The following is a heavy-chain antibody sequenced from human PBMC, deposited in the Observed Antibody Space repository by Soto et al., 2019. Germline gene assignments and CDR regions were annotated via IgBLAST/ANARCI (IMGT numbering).Heavy chain of an antibody. CDR3: ARSTYYYGSGSSNDAFDI. CDR1: GYTFTSYG. D-gene: IGHD3-10*01. V-gene: IGHV1-18*01. CDR2: ISAYNGNT. Sequence: QVQLVQSGAEVKKPGASVKVSCKASGYTFTSYGISWVRQAPGQGLEWMAWISAYNGNTNYAQKLQGRVTMTTDTATSTAYMELRSLRSDDTAVYYCARSTYYYGSGSSNDAFDIWGQGTMVTVSS. J-gene: IGHJ3*02.